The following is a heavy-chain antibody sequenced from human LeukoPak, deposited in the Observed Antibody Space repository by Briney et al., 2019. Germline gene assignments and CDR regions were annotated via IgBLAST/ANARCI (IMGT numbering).Heavy chain of an antibody. CDR1: GYTFTSYD. Sequence: ASVKVSCKASGYTFTSYDINWVRQATGQGLEWMGWMNPNSGNTGYAQKFQGRVTMTRNTSISTAYMELSSLRSEDTAVYYCARDLVRGVRRRGNDAFDIWGQGTMVTVSS. CDR2: MNPNSGNT. V-gene: IGHV1-8*01. D-gene: IGHD3-10*01. CDR3: ARDLVRGVRRRGNDAFDI. J-gene: IGHJ3*02.